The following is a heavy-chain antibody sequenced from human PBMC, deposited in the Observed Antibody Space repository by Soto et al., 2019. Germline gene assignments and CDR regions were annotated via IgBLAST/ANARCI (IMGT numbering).Heavy chain of an antibody. D-gene: IGHD2-8*01. J-gene: IGHJ6*03. Sequence: EVQLLESGGGLVQPGGSLRLSCAASGFTFSSYAMSWVRQAPGKGLEWVSAISGSGGSTYYADSVKVRFTISRDNSKNRMYLQMNILRAEDKAVYYCAKGVSCTNGVCYDLRGVPSYYMDVWGKGTTVTVSS. CDR2: ISGSGGST. CDR3: AKGVSCTNGVCYDLRGVPSYYMDV. CDR1: GFTFSSYA. V-gene: IGHV3-23*01.